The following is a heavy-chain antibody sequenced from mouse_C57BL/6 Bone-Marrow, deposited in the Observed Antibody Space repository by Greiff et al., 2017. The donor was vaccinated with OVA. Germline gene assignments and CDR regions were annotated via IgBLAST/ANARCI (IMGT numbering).Heavy chain of an antibody. CDR3: TRSALYYYGSSFVYFDY. CDR1: GYTFTDYD. CDR2: IDPVPGGT. V-gene: IGHV1-15*01. D-gene: IGHD1-1*01. J-gene: IGHJ2*01. Sequence: QVQLQQSGAELVRPGASVTLSCKASGYTFTDYDMHWVKPTPVHGLEWIGAIDPVPGGTAYNQKFKGKAILTADKSSSTADMELRSLTSEDSAVYYCTRSALYYYGSSFVYFDYWGQGTTLTVSS.